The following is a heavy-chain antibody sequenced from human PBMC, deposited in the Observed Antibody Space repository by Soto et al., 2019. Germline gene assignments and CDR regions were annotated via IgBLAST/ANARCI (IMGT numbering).Heavy chain of an antibody. V-gene: IGHV4-39*01. J-gene: IGHJ5*02. D-gene: IGHD3-10*01. CDR1: GGSISSSSYY. CDR3: ARLIGGEGIYWFDP. Sequence: QLQLQESGPGLVKPSETLSLTCTVSGGSISSSSYYWGWIRQPPGKGLEWIGSIYYSGSTYYNPSLKSRVTLSVDTSKNQFSLKLSSVTAADTAVYYCARLIGGEGIYWFDPWGQGTLVTVSS. CDR2: IYYSGST.